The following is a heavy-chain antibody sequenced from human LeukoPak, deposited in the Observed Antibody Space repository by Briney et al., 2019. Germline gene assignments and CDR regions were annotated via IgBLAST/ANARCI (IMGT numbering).Heavy chain of an antibody. CDR2: IYHSGST. CDR1: GGSISSGGYS. Sequence: PSQTLSLTCAVSGGSISSGGYSWSWIRQPPGKGLEWIGYIYHSGSTYYNPSLKSRVTISVDTSKNQFSLKLSSVTAADTAVYYCARGRVESTIFGVVIRGWDYWGQGTLVTVSS. V-gene: IGHV4-30-2*01. D-gene: IGHD3-3*01. CDR3: ARGRVESTIFGVVIRGWDY. J-gene: IGHJ4*02.